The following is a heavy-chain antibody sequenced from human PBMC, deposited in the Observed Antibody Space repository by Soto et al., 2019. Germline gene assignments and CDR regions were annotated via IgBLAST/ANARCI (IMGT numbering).Heavy chain of an antibody. CDR1: GYTFTRYG. J-gene: IGHJ6*02. D-gene: IGHD3-10*01. CDR3: ARAGSRPYYNYGMDV. CDR2: ISAYNGNT. V-gene: IGHV1-18*01. Sequence: QVQLVQSGAEVKKPGASVKVSCKASGYTFTRYGFSWVRQAPGPGLEWMGWISAYNGNTNYAQKLQGRVTMTTETSTSTAYMELMSLRSEETAVYYCARAGSRPYYNYGMDVWGQGTTVTVAS.